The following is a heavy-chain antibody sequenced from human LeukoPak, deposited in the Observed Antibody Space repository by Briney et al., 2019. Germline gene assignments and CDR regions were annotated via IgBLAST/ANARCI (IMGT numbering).Heavy chain of an antibody. V-gene: IGHV3-30*14. CDR2: ISFDESHE. Sequence: GGSLRLSCVASGFTFNSYAMNWVRQAPGKGLEWVAVISFDESHEYYADSVKGRFTVSRDNSRNTVYLQMDSLRAEDTAVYYCARAAGVRNWFDPWGQGTLSPSPQ. CDR3: ARAAGVRNWFDP. CDR1: GFTFNSYA. J-gene: IGHJ5*02.